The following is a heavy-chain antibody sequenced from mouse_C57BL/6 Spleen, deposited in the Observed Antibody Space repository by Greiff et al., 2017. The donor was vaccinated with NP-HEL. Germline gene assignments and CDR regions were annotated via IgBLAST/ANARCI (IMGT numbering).Heavy chain of an antibody. CDR1: GFTFSSYG. Sequence: EVNVVESGGDLVKPGGSLKLSCAASGFTFSSYGMSWVRQTPDKRLEWVATISSGGSYTYYPDSVKGRFTISRDNAKNTLYLQMSSLKSEDTAMYYCARQVITTVVKYYFDYWGQGTTLTVSS. V-gene: IGHV5-6*01. CDR3: ARQVITTVVKYYFDY. D-gene: IGHD1-1*01. J-gene: IGHJ2*01. CDR2: ISSGGSYT.